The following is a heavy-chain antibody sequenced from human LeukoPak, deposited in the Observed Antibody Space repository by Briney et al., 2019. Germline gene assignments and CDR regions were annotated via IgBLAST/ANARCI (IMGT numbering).Heavy chain of an antibody. CDR1: GGTFSSYA. CDR2: IIPIFGIA. Sequence: ASVKVSCKASGGTFSSYAISWVRQAPRQGLEWMGRIIPIFGIANYAQKFQGRVTITADKSTSTAYMELSSLRSEDTAVYYCAREDGVEQPGMDVWGQGTTVTVSS. CDR3: AREDGVEQPGMDV. D-gene: IGHD1/OR15-1a*01. V-gene: IGHV1-69*04. J-gene: IGHJ6*02.